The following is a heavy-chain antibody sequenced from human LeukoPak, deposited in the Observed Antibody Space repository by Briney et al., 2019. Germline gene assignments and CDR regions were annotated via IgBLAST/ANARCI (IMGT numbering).Heavy chain of an antibody. CDR1: GFTFSSYA. D-gene: IGHD2-21*02. Sequence: GGSLRLSCAASGFTFSSYAMSWVRQAPGKGLEWVSAISGGGGSTYYADSVKGRFTISRDISKNRLYLQMNSLRAEDTAIYYCAKDRGVTPIPFDYWGQGTLVTVSS. CDR2: ISGGGGST. CDR3: AKDRGVTPIPFDY. J-gene: IGHJ4*02. V-gene: IGHV3-23*01.